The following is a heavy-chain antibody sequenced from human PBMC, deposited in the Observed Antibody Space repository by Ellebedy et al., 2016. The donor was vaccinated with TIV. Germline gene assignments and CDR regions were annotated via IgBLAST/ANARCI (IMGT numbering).Heavy chain of an antibody. J-gene: IGHJ4*02. CDR1: GFTFSGSA. CDR2: IGSKANSYAT. Sequence: GESLKISXAASGFTFSGSAMHWVRQASGKGLEWVGRIGSKANSYATAYAASVKGRFTISRDDSKNTAYLQMNSLKTEDTAVYYCTRYQDIVGATLFDYWGQGTLVTVSS. CDR3: TRYQDIVGATLFDY. D-gene: IGHD1-26*01. V-gene: IGHV3-73*01.